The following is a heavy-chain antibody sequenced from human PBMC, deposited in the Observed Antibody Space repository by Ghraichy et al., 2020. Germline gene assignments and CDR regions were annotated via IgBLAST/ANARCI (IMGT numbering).Heavy chain of an antibody. CDR3: ARQVVVVAATSFDY. J-gene: IGHJ4*02. V-gene: IGHV3-48*02. CDR1: GFTFSSYS. CDR2: ISSSSSTI. D-gene: IGHD2-15*01. Sequence: GRSLRLSCAASGFTFSSYSMNWVRQAPGKGLEWVSYISSSSSTIYYADTVKCRFTISRDNAKNSLYLQMNSLRDEETAVYYCARQVVVVAATSFDYWGQGTLVTVSS.